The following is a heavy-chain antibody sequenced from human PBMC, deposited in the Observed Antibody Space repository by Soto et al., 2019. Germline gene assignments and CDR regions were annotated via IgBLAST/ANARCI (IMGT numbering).Heavy chain of an antibody. Sequence: QVTLKESGPVLVNPTETLTLTCTVSGFSLSNARMGVSWIRQPPGKALEWLAHIFSNDEKSYSTSLKSRLTISKDTSKSQVVLTMTNMDPVDTATYYCARTKMEPAMVTRGMDVWGQGTTVTVSS. CDR1: GFSLSNARMG. CDR3: ARTKMEPAMVTRGMDV. V-gene: IGHV2-26*01. J-gene: IGHJ6*02. D-gene: IGHD5-18*01. CDR2: IFSNDEK.